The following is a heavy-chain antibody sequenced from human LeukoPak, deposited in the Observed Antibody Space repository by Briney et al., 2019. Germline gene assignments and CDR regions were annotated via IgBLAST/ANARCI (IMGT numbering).Heavy chain of an antibody. CDR2: ISAYNGNT. Sequence: ASVKVSCKASGYTFTSYGISWVRQAPGQGLEWMGWISAYNGNTNYAQKFQGRVTMTRDTSISTAYMELSRLRSDDTAVYYCARDYCSGGSCYFDYWGQGTLVTVSS. J-gene: IGHJ4*02. V-gene: IGHV1-18*01. CDR3: ARDYCSGGSCYFDY. D-gene: IGHD2-15*01. CDR1: GYTFTSYG.